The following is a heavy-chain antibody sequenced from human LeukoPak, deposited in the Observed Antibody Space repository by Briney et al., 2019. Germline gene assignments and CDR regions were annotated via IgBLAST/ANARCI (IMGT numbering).Heavy chain of an antibody. CDR3: ARGRRFCSGGSCYGGAFDI. Sequence: PSGTLSLTCAVSGVSISSNLWWTWVRQPPGKGLEWIAEIHHSGSINYNPSLKSRVTISVDKAKNQFSLNLNSVTAADTAVYYCARGRRFCSGGSCYGGAFDIWGQGIMVTVSS. D-gene: IGHD2-15*01. J-gene: IGHJ3*02. V-gene: IGHV4-4*02. CDR2: IHHSGSI. CDR1: GVSISSNLW.